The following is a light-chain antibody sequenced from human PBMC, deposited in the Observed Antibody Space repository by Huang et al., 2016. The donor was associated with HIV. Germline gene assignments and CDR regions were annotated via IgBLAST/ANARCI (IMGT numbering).Light chain of an antibody. CDR2: DAS. Sequence: EIVLTQSPATLSLSPGERATLSCRTSQSVTRYLAWYQQKSGQAPRLLSYDASIRATGIPARFRGSGSGTDFTLTISSLEPEDFAVYYCQQRSNWPTYTFGQGTKLEIK. CDR3: QQRSNWPTYT. J-gene: IGKJ2*01. V-gene: IGKV3-11*01. CDR1: QSVTRY.